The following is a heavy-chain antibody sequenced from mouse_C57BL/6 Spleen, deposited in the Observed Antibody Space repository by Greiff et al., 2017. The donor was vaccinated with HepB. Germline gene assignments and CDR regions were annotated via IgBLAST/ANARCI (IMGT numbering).Heavy chain of an antibody. D-gene: IGHD1-1*02. J-gene: IGHJ2*01. Sequence: QVQLKQPGAELVKPGASVKLSCKASGYTFTSYWMHWVKQRPGRGLEWIGRIDPNSGGTKYNEKFKSKATLTVDKPSSTAYMQLSSLTSEDSAVYYCARSRRYYDYFDYWGQGTTLTVSS. CDR1: GYTFTSYW. CDR2: IDPNSGGT. V-gene: IGHV1-72*01. CDR3: ARSRRYYDYFDY.